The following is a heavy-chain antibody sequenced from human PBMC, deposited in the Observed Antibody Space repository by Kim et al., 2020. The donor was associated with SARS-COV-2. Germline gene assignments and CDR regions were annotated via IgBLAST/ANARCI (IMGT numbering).Heavy chain of an antibody. V-gene: IGHV4-59*01. J-gene: IGHJ5*02. CDR3: ARVMATSGSIRFDP. D-gene: IGHD7-27*01. Sequence: TTSLKGRVTISVDTSKNQCSLRLTSVTAADTAVYYCARVMATSGSIRFDPWGQGTLVTVSS.